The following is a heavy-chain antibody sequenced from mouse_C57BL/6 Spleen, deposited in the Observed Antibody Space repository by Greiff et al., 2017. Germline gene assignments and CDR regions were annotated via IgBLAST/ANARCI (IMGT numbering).Heavy chain of an antibody. D-gene: IGHD2-4*01. CDR1: GYTFTSYW. CDR3: ARRGYDYYFDY. V-gene: IGHV1-59*01. J-gene: IGHJ2*01. Sequence: VQLQQPGAELVRPGTSVKLSCKASGYTFTSYWMHWVKQRPGQGLEWIGVIDPSDSYTNYNQKFKGKATLTVDTSSSTAYMQVSSLTSEDSAVYYYARRGYDYYFDYWGQGTTLTVSS. CDR2: IDPSDSYT.